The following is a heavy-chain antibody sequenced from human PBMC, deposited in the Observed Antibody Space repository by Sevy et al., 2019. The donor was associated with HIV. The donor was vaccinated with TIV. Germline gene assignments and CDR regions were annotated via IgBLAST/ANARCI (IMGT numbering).Heavy chain of an antibody. CDR3: AKESPGYKYDSSGSLDY. CDR2: ISGSAYST. V-gene: IGHV3-23*01. CDR1: GFTFNTYA. Sequence: GGSLRLSCAASGFTFNTYAMSWVRQAPGKGLEWVSGISGSAYSTYYADSVKGRFTISRDNSKNTLSLQMNSLRAEDTAVYYCAKESPGYKYDSSGSLDYWGQGTLVTVSS. D-gene: IGHD3-22*01. J-gene: IGHJ4*02.